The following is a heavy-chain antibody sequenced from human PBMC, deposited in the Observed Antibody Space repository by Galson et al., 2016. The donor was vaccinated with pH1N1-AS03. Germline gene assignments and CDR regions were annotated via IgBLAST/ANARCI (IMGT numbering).Heavy chain of an antibody. CDR1: DGSITSRY. V-gene: IGHV4-4*08. J-gene: IGHJ4*02. D-gene: IGHD6-13*01. CDR2: IYAGEIT. Sequence: SETLSLTCNVSDGSITSRYWSWVRQSPGTGLEWIGYIYAGEITNYNPSLNSRTTISVDKSKTQLSLTLTSLTVAEPAIYFCARQRMAASGLAYWGQGTPVTVSS. CDR3: ARQRMAASGLAY.